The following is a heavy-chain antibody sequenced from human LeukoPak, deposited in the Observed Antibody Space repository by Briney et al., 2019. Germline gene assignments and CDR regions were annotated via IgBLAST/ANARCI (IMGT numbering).Heavy chain of an antibody. J-gene: IGHJ5*02. CDR2: IYYSGST. V-gene: IGHV4-39*01. CDR3: ARPAIAAADPWFDP. Sequence: SETLSLTCTVSGGSISSSSYYWGWIRQPPGKGLEWIGSIYYSGSTYYNPSLKSRVTISVDTSKNQFSLKLSSVTAADTAVYYCARPAIAAADPWFDPWGQGTLVTVSS. CDR1: GGSISSSSYY. D-gene: IGHD6-13*01.